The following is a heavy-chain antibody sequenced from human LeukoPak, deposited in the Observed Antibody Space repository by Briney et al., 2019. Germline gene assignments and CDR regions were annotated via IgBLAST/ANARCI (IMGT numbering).Heavy chain of an antibody. J-gene: IGHJ4*02. CDR2: ISGSGSTI. CDR3: ARGFRDTAMFLDY. Sequence: GGSLRLSCAASGITFSSYEMNWVRQAPGKGLEWLSCISGSGSTIYYADSVKGRFTISRDNAKKSLYLQLNSLRVEDTGVYYCARGFRDTAMFLDYWGQGTLVTVSS. D-gene: IGHD5-18*01. CDR1: GITFSSYE. V-gene: IGHV3-48*03.